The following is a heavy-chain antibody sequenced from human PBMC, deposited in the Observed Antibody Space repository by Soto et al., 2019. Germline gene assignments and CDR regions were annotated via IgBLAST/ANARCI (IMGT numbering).Heavy chain of an antibody. Sequence: EVQLVESGGGLVKPGGSLRLSCAASGFTFSSYSMNWVRQAPGKGLEWVSSISSSSSYIYYADSVKGRFTISRDKAKNSLYLQMNSLRAEDTAVYYCARDRGVGAPGYYYGMDVWGQGPTVTVSS. CDR2: ISSSSSYI. D-gene: IGHD1-26*01. CDR3: ARDRGVGAPGYYYGMDV. CDR1: GFTFSSYS. V-gene: IGHV3-21*01. J-gene: IGHJ6*02.